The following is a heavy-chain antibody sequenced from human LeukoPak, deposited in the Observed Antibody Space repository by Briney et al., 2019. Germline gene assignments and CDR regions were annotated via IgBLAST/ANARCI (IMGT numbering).Heavy chain of an antibody. D-gene: IGHD1-26*01. V-gene: IGHV3-23*01. CDR2: IGGGGTE. J-gene: IGHJ4*02. CDR3: ARAQGALDY. CDR1: GFTITTYA. Sequence: RAGGSLRLSCAASGFTITTYAVTWVRQAPGKGLEWVSGIGGGGTEYYADSVKVRFIISSDNSQNLVHLQMNSLTVEDTAVYYCARAQGALDYWGQGTLVTVSS.